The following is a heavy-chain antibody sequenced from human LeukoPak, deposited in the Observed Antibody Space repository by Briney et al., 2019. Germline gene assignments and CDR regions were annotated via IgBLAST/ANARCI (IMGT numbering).Heavy chain of an antibody. V-gene: IGHV3-21*01. CDR1: GFTFDDYA. CDR3: ARDLRPHRSSPNSGAFDI. Sequence: PGGSLRLSCAASGFTFDDYAMYWVRQAPGKGLEWVSSISSSSSYVYYADSVKGRFTISRDNAKNSLYLQMNSLRADDTAVYYCARDLRPHRSSPNSGAFDIWGQGTMVTVSS. CDR2: ISSSSSYV. J-gene: IGHJ3*02. D-gene: IGHD3-10*01.